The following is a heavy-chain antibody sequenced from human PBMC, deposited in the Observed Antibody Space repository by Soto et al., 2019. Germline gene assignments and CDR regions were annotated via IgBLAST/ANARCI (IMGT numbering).Heavy chain of an antibody. CDR2: ISSSSSYI. J-gene: IGHJ4*02. CDR1: GFTFSSYS. CDR3: ARSIVVVPAATRLFDY. D-gene: IGHD2-2*01. V-gene: IGHV3-21*01. Sequence: PVGSLRLSCAASGFTFSSYSMNWVRQAPGKGLEWVSSISSSSSYIYYADSVKGRFTISRDNAKNSLYLQMNSLRAEDTAVYYCARSIVVVPAATRLFDYWGQGTLVTVSS.